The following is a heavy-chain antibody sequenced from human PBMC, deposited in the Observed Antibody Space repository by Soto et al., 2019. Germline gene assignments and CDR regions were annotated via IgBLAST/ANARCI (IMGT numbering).Heavy chain of an antibody. Sequence: SVKVSCKASGFTFTSSAMQWVRQARGQRLEWIGWIVVGSGNTNYAQKFQEGATITRDMSTSTAYMELSSLRSEDTAVYYCAADKYGSGSYYSGYYYYGMDVWGQGTTVTVSS. CDR3: AADKYGSGSYYSGYYYYGMDV. CDR1: GFTFTSSA. V-gene: IGHV1-58*02. D-gene: IGHD3-10*01. CDR2: IVVGSGNT. J-gene: IGHJ6*02.